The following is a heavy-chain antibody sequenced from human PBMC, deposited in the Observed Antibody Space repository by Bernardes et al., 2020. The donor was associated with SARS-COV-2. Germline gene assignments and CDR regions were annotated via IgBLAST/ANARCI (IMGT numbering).Heavy chain of an antibody. CDR1: GFTFRSYG. D-gene: IGHD6-13*01. V-gene: IGHV3-33*01. J-gene: IGHJ4*02. CDR3: ARDDRSSSWSDFDY. Sequence: GGSLRLSCAASGFTFRSYGMHWVRQAPGQGLEWVAVIWYDGSNKYYADSVKGRFTISRDNSKNTLYLQMNSLRAEDTAVYYCARDDRSSSWSDFDYWGQGTLVTVSS. CDR2: IWYDGSNK.